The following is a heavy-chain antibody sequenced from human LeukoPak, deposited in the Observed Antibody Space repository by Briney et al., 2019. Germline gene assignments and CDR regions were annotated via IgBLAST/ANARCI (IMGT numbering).Heavy chain of an antibody. D-gene: IGHD3-3*01. Sequence: SDTLSLTCAVSGYSISSSNWWGWIRQPPGKGLEWIGYIYYSGSTNYNPPLKSRVTMSVDTSKNQFSLKLSSVTALDTAVYYCARSRYDFWSGQAYFDYWGQGTLVTVSS. CDR1: GYSISSSNW. CDR2: IYYSGST. J-gene: IGHJ4*02. V-gene: IGHV4-28*06. CDR3: ARSRYDFWSGQAYFDY.